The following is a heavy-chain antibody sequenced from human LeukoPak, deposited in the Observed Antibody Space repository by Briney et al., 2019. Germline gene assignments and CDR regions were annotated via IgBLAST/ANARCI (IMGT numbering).Heavy chain of an antibody. D-gene: IGHD3-22*01. CDR2: IYYSGST. V-gene: IGHV4-31*03. CDR1: GGSISSGGYY. J-gene: IGHJ4*02. CDR3: ARAPTSPYYYDSSGYYYFDY. Sequence: PSETLSLTCTVSGGSISSGGYYWSWIRQHPGKGLEWIGYIYYSGSTYYNPSLKSRVTISVDTSKYQFSLKLSSVTAADTAVYYCARAPTSPYYYDSSGYYYFDYWGQGTLVTVSS.